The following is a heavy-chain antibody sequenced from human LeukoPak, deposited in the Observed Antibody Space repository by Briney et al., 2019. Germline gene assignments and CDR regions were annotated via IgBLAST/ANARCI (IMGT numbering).Heavy chain of an antibody. Sequence: ASVKVSCKASAYTCTAYYIHCVRQAPGQGLQWMGRINPNSGGTNYAQKFQGRVTMTRDTSISTAYMDLRRMRSDDTAVYYCERPWEIRMYERSYNWFDYWGQGTLVTVSS. D-gene: IGHD3-22*01. V-gene: IGHV1-2*02. CDR3: ERPWEIRMYERSYNWFDY. J-gene: IGHJ5*01. CDR2: INPNSGGT. CDR1: AYTCTAYY.